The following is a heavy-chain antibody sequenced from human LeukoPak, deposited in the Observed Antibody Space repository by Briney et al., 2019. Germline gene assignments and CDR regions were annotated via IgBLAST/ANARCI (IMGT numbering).Heavy chain of an antibody. CDR2: ISGSGGST. D-gene: IGHD6-19*01. CDR1: GFSFSSYA. CDR3: AKDPAGGSGWYGDFDI. Sequence: PGGSLRLSCAASGFSFSSYAMSWVRQAPGKGLEWVSAISGSGGSTYYADSVKGRFTISRDNSKNTLYLQMNSLGAEDTAVYYCAKDPAGGSGWYGDFDIWGQGTMVTVSS. V-gene: IGHV3-23*01. J-gene: IGHJ3*02.